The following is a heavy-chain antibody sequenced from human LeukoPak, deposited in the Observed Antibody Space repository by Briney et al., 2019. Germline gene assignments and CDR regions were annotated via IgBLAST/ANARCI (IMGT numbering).Heavy chain of an antibody. D-gene: IGHD3-3*02. Sequence: SETLSLTCTVSGGSISSYYWSWILQPPGKGLEWIGYIYYSGSTFYNPSLKSRATVSRDTSKNQFSLRLNSVTAADTAVYYCARINGGIWGQGILVTVSS. CDR1: GGSISSYY. V-gene: IGHV4-59*12. CDR2: IYYSGST. CDR3: ARINGGI. J-gene: IGHJ4*02.